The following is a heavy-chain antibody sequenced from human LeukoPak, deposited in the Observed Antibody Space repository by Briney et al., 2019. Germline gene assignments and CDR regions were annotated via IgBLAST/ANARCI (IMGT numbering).Heavy chain of an antibody. J-gene: IGHJ5*02. Sequence: SETLSLTCTVSGGSISSSSYYWGWIRQPPGKGLEWIGSIYYSGSTYYNPSLKSRVTISVDTSKNQFSLKLSSVTAADTAVYYCARDNDGSGSRWFDPWGQGTLVTVSS. CDR2: IYYSGST. V-gene: IGHV4-39*07. CDR3: ARDNDGSGSRWFDP. CDR1: GGSISSSSYY. D-gene: IGHD3-10*01.